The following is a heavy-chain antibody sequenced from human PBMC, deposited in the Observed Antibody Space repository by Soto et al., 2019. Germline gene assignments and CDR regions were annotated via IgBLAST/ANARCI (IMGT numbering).Heavy chain of an antibody. CDR1: GGSISSKNW. J-gene: IGHJ6*02. CDR3: ARDDHIVVVPTSLGAMDV. V-gene: IGHV4-4*02. Sequence: PXATLSLTCAVYGGSISSKNWWGWFRQPPGKGLEWIGEIYHSGSTNYNPSLKSRVTIPLDKSKNQFSLKLTSVTAADSAVYYCARDDHIVVVPTSLGAMDVWGQGTTVTVSS. D-gene: IGHD2-2*01. CDR2: IYHSGST.